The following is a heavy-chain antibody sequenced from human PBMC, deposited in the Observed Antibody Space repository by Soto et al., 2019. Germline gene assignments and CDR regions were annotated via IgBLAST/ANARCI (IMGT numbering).Heavy chain of an antibody. CDR1: GGSVSSGSYY. CDR3: ARNTIPPPHY. D-gene: IGHD1-1*01. Sequence: SETLSLTCTVSGGSVSSGSYYWSWIRQPPGKGLEWIGYIYYSGSTNYNPSLKSRVTISVHTSKNQFSLILSSVTAADTAIYYCARNTIPPPHYWGQGTLVTVSS. CDR2: IYYSGST. V-gene: IGHV4-61*01. J-gene: IGHJ4*02.